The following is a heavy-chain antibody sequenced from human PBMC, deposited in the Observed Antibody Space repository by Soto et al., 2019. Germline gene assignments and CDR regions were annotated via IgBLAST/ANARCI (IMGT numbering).Heavy chain of an antibody. V-gene: IGHV1-8*01. CDR2: INPTSEYT. Sequence: ASVKVSGKLSGYTFTSYDINWVRQAPGQGLEWVGWINPTSEYTAHAQKFQGRVTLTREISTATAYMELSSLTSEDTAVYFCARQVHPGYCSDRGPGTQCTVSS. CDR1: GYTFTSYD. CDR3: ARQVHPGYCSD. J-gene: IGHJ4*02. D-gene: IGHD6-19*01.